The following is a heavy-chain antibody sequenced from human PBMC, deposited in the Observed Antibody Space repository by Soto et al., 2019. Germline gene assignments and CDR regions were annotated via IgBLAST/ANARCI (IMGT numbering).Heavy chain of an antibody. Sequence: ASVKVSCKASGGIFSNFVITWVRQAPGHGLEWMGQIIPVFGTPNYAQMFQGRVTITADESTSTAYMELSSLRSDDTAVYYCASPGYDSSAYLPNAHWGPGTLVTVYS. CDR2: IIPVFGTP. CDR1: GGIFSNFV. V-gene: IGHV1-69*13. CDR3: ASPGYDSSAYLPNAH. J-gene: IGHJ4*02. D-gene: IGHD3-22*01.